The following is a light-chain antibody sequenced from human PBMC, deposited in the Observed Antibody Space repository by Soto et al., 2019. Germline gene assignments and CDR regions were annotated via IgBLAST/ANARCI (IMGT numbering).Light chain of an antibody. Sequence: IQMTQSPSTVSASVGDRVTITCRASQSISSSLAWYQQKPGKAPKVLIYDASSLDSGVPSRFSDSGYGTEFTLTVSSLQPGDFATYSCQQYESYPYCFGQGTKLEIK. CDR1: QSISSS. J-gene: IGKJ2*03. CDR2: DAS. V-gene: IGKV1-5*01. CDR3: QQYESYPYC.